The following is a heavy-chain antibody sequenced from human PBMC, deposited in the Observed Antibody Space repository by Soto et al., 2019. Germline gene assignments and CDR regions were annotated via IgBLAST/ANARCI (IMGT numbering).Heavy chain of an antibody. CDR2: TYYRSEWHR. CDR3: AYSAYFREYFPQ. V-gene: IGHV6-1*01. Sequence: SQPLSLTCAISWASFSSNIVTCNCLRQSPSRGLEWLGRTYYRSEWHRDYAVSVRSRITINPDTSENQFSLQLSSLTPEDTAVYYCAYSAYFREYFPQWGQGTPVTVSS. D-gene: IGHD6-25*01. J-gene: IGHJ1*01. CDR1: WASFSSNIVT.